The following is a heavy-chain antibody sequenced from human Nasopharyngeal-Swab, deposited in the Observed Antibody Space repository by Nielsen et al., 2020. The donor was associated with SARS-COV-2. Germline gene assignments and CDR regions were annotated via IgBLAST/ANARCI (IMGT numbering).Heavy chain of an antibody. V-gene: IGHV3-11*01. CDR2: ISSSGSTI. Sequence: GESLKISCAASGFTFSDYYMSWIRQAPGKGLEWVSYISSSGSTIYYADSVKGRFTISRDSAKNSLYLQMNSLRAEDTAVYYCARDQYYYDSSGPAFDIWGQGTMVTVSS. CDR1: GFTFSDYY. J-gene: IGHJ3*02. D-gene: IGHD3-22*01. CDR3: ARDQYYYDSSGPAFDI.